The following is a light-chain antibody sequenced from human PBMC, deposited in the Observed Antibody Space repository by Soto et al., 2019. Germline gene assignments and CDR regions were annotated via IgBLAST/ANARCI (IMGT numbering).Light chain of an antibody. CDR1: QSISSN. Sequence: EVEMTQSPATLSVSPGESATLSCRASQSISSNKLAWYQQKPGQAPRLLLFGVSNRATGIPARFSGSGSGTDFSLTISSLQSEDFAVYYCQQYDYWPRTFGQGTKVDIK. CDR3: QQYDYWPRT. CDR2: GVS. J-gene: IGKJ1*01. V-gene: IGKV3-15*01.